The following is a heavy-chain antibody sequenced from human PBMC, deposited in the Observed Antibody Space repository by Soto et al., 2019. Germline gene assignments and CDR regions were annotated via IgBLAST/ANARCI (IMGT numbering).Heavy chain of an antibody. D-gene: IGHD3-3*01. V-gene: IGHV1-18*01. CDR3: ARENGVPTSLNWFDP. Sequence: ASVKVSCKASGYTFTSYGISWVRQAPGQGLEWMGWISAYNGNTNYAQKLQGRVTMTTDTSTSTAYMELRSLRSDDTAVYYCARENGVPTSLNWFDPWGQGTLVTVSS. CDR2: ISAYNGNT. J-gene: IGHJ5*02. CDR1: GYTFTSYG.